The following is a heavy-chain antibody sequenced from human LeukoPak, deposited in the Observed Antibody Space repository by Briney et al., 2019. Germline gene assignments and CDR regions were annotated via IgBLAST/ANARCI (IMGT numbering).Heavy chain of an antibody. D-gene: IGHD6-13*01. CDR1: GFTFDDYA. Sequence: GRSLRLSCAVSGFTFDDYAMHWVRQAPGKGLEWVSGFSWNGAIIGYADSVKGRFTISRDNAKNSLYLQMNWLTTEDTALYYCAKGAAAGTSFDYWGQGTLVTVSS. J-gene: IGHJ4*02. V-gene: IGHV3-9*01. CDR3: AKGAAAGTSFDY. CDR2: FSWNGAII.